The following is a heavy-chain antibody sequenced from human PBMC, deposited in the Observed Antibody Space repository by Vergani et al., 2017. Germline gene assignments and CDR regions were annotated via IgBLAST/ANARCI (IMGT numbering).Heavy chain of an antibody. Sequence: QVQLQESGPGLVKPSQNLFLTCTVSGGSISSYYWSWIRQPPGKGLEWIGYIYYSGSTNYNPSLKSRVTISVDTSKHPFSLKLSSVTAADTAVYYYARSTYDFWSGYSSSYYMDVWGKGTTVTVSS. CDR2: IYYSGST. CDR1: GGSISSYY. CDR3: ARSTYDFWSGYSSSYYMDV. V-gene: IGHV4-59*01. J-gene: IGHJ6*03. D-gene: IGHD3-3*01.